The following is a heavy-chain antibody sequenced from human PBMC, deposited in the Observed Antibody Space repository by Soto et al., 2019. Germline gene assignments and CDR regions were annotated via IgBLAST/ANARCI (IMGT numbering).Heavy chain of an antibody. J-gene: IGHJ4*02. V-gene: IGHV4-30-4*01. CDR2: IYYSGST. CDR1: GGSISSGDYY. D-gene: IGHD3-16*02. Sequence: SETLSLTCTVSGGSISSGDYYWSWIRQPPGKGLEWIGYIYYSGSTYYNPSLKSRVTISVDTSKNQFSLKLSSVTAADTAVYYCARGLYDSVWGSYRYYDYWGQGNLVTVSS. CDR3: ARGLYDSVWGSYRYYDY.